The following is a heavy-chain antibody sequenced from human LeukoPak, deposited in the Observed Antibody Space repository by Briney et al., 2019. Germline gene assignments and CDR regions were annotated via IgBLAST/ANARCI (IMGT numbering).Heavy chain of an antibody. CDR2: IYSSGST. J-gene: IGHJ4*02. CDR1: GGSISSHY. D-gene: IGHD5-18*01. V-gene: IGHV4-59*11. Sequence: PSETLSLTCTVSGGSISSHYWSWIRQPPGKGLEWIGYIYSSGSTNYNPSLKSRVSMSVDTSNNQFSLRLSSVTAADTAVYYCARGYSYGEYWGQGTLVTVSS. CDR3: ARGYSYGEY.